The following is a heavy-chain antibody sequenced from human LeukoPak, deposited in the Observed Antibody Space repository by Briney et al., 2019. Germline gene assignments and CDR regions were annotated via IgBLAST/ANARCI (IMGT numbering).Heavy chain of an antibody. Sequence: GGSLRVSCAASGHTFSVYAVCWFRQALGEGRGGVSGITSGFTPHYAGSVKCRFTISRDNSKNTFHLPLNSLRAEDTAVYYCARVRPDFQIGGDYWGQGTLVTVSS. V-gene: IGHV3-23*01. CDR2: ITSGFTP. CDR1: GHTFSVYA. J-gene: IGHJ4*02. D-gene: IGHD3-3*01. CDR3: ARVRPDFQIGGDY.